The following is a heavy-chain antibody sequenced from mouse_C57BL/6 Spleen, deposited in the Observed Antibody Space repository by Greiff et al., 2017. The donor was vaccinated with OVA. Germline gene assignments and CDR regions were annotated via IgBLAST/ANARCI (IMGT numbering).Heavy chain of an antibody. V-gene: IGHV5-9-1*02. D-gene: IGHD4-1*01. J-gene: IGHJ4*01. CDR2: ISSGGDYI. Sequence: LESGEGLVKPGGSLKLSCAASGFTFSSYAMSWVRQTPEKRLEWVAYISSGGDYIYYADTVKGRFTISRDNARNTLYLQMSSLKSEDTAMYYCTRDQANWDVEGAMDHWGQGTSVTVSS. CDR3: TRDQANWDVEGAMDH. CDR1: GFTFSSYA.